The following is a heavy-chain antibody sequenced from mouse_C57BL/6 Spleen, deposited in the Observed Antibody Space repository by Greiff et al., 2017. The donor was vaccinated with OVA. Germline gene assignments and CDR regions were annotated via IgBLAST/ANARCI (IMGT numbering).Heavy chain of an antibody. CDR3: ARKADYDYDAFAY. D-gene: IGHD2-4*01. Sequence: VKLQESGAELLKPGASVKLSCKATGYTFTGYWIEWVKQRPGHGLEWIGEILPGSGSTNYNEKFKGKATFTADTSSNTAYMQLSSLTTEDSAIYYCARKADYDYDAFAYWGQGTLVTVSA. CDR2: ILPGSGST. J-gene: IGHJ3*01. V-gene: IGHV1-9*01. CDR1: GYTFTGYW.